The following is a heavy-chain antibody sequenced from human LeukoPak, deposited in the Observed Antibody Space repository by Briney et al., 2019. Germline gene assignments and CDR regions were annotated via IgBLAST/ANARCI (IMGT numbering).Heavy chain of an antibody. Sequence: GRSLRLSCVASGFTFSDYYMSWIRQAPGKGLEWVSYISGCGSSIYYADSVKGRFTISRDNAKNSLSLQMNSLRAGDTAVYYCAKDVGVVAAKFAFNYWGQGTLVTVSS. J-gene: IGHJ4*02. CDR3: AKDVGVVAAKFAFNY. D-gene: IGHD2-15*01. V-gene: IGHV3-11*01. CDR1: GFTFSDYY. CDR2: ISGCGSSI.